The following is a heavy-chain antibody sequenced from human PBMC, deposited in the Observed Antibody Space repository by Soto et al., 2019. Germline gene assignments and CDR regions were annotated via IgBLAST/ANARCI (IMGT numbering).Heavy chain of an antibody. CDR3: AKEALGGATSDY. CDR2: ISGSGGST. CDR1: GFTFTTYA. J-gene: IGHJ4*02. D-gene: IGHD1-26*01. V-gene: IGHV3-23*01. Sequence: EVQLLESGGGLVQPGGSLRLSCAASGFTFTTYAMNWVRQAPGKGLEWVSAISGSGGSTYYADSVKGRFTISRDNSKNTLYLQLNSLRSEDTAVYYCAKEALGGATSDYWGQGTLVTVSS.